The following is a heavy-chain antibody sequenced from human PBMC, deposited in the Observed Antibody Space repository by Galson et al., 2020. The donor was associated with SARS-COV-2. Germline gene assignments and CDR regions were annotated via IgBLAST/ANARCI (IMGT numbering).Heavy chain of an antibody. CDR1: GFTFSSYS. D-gene: IGHD3-10*01. J-gene: IGHJ4*02. V-gene: IGHV3-48*02. Sequence: GESLKISCAASGFTFSSYSMNWVRQAPGKGLEWVSYISSSSSTIYYADSVKGRFTISRDNAKNSLYLQMNSLRDDDTAVYYCASLYGSGSSDYWGQGTLVTVSS. CDR3: ASLYGSGSSDY. CDR2: ISSSSSTI.